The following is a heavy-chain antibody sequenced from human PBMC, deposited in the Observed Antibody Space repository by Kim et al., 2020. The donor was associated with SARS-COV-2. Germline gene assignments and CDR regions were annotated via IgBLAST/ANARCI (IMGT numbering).Heavy chain of an antibody. CDR3: ARGATSGSGYPYYFDY. J-gene: IGHJ4*02. V-gene: IGHV4-34*01. Sequence: SETLSLTCAVYGGSFSGYYWSWIRQPPGKGLEWIGEINHSGSTNYNPSLKSRVTISVDTSKNQFSLKLSSVTAADTAVYYCARGATSGSGYPYYFDYWGQGTLVTVSS. CDR1: GGSFSGYY. D-gene: IGHD3-22*01. CDR2: INHSGST.